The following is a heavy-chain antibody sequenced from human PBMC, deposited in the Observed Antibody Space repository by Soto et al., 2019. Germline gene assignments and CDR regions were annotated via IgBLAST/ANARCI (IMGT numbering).Heavy chain of an antibody. V-gene: IGHV2-5*02. CDR3: AHSLGGKQEGSEGITSHCWFDP. CDR1: GFSLSTSGVG. D-gene: IGHD2-2*01. J-gene: IGHJ5*02. Sequence: SGPTLVKPTQTLTLTCTFSGFSLSTSGVGVGWIRQPPGKALEWLALIYWDDDKRYSPSLKSRLTITKDHSKNQVVLTMTNMDPVDTATYYCAHSLGGKQEGSEGITSHCWFDPWGQGTLVTVSS. CDR2: IYWDDDK.